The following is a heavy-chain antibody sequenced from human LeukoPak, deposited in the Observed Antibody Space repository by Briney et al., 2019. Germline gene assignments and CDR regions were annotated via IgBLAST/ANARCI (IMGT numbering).Heavy chain of an antibody. D-gene: IGHD5-18*01. CDR1: GGSISSYY. CDR2: IYYSGST. J-gene: IGHJ4*02. V-gene: IGHV4-59*01. CDR3: ARRNSYGIFDY. Sequence: SETLSLTCTVSGGSISSYYWSWIRQPPGKGLEWIGYIYYSGSTNYNPSLTSRVTISVDTSKNQFSPKLSSVTAADTAVYYCARRNSYGIFDYWGQGTLVTVSS.